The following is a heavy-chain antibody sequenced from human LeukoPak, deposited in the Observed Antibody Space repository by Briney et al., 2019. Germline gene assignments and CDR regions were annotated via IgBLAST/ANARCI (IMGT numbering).Heavy chain of an antibody. V-gene: IGHV3-21*01. D-gene: IGHD3-9*01. CDR1: GFTFSSYG. CDR2: ISSSSGYI. Sequence: GGSLRLSCAASGFTFSSYGMNWVRQAPGKGLEWVSSISSSSGYIYYADSLKGRFTISRDNAKNSLYLQMNSLRAEDTAVYYCARGADWLLASFDYWGQGTLVTVSS. CDR3: ARGADWLLASFDY. J-gene: IGHJ4*02.